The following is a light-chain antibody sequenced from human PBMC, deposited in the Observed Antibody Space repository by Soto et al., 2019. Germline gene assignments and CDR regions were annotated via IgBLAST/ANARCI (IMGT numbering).Light chain of an antibody. CDR2: DAS. V-gene: IGKV1-33*01. CDR1: QDINNY. J-gene: IGKJ5*01. CDR3: QQSNDLVS. Sequence: DIQMTQYPSSLSASVGDRVTITCQASQDINNYVNWYQQKPGKAPKPLIFDASTLKTGVPSRLSGSGSGTEFSFTISSMKPEDIATYYCQQSNDLVSFGQGTRLEIK.